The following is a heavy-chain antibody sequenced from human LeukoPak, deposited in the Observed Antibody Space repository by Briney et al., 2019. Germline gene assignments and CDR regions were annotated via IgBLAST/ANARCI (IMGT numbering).Heavy chain of an antibody. V-gene: IGHV5-51*01. CDR2: IYPGDSDT. CDR1: GYTLTNYW. Sequence: GESLEISCKGSGYTLTNYWIAWVRQMPGKGLEWMGIIYPGDSDTRYSPSFQGQVTISADKSTTTAYLQWSSLKASDTAMYFCARLADTTSWGQGTLVTVSS. D-gene: IGHD1-26*01. J-gene: IGHJ5*02. CDR3: ARLADTTS.